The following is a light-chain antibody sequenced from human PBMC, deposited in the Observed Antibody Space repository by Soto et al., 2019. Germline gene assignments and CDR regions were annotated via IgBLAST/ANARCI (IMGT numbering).Light chain of an antibody. Sequence: DVQMTQSPSSLSASVGDSVTITCRSSQTVKTYLNWYQHKPGKAPQLRIYASSRLQTGVASRFSGSGAWTYFSLTISSLQPEDFATYYCQQTSTTPGTFGQGTKVEIK. V-gene: IGKV1-39*01. CDR2: ASS. J-gene: IGKJ1*01. CDR1: QTVKTY. CDR3: QQTSTTPGT.